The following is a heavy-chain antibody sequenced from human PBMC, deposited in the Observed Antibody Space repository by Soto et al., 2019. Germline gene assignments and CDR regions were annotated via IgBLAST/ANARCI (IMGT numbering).Heavy chain of an antibody. CDR2: IKSKTDGGTT. Sequence: GRSVKHACAASGFTFCNAWMSWVRQAPGKGLEWVGRIKSKTDGGTTDYAAPVKGRFTISRDDSKNTLYLQMNSLKTEDTAVYYCTTQLGDFDYWGQGTLVTVSS. CDR3: TTQLGDFDY. CDR1: GFTFCNAW. V-gene: IGHV3-15*01. D-gene: IGHD3-3*02. J-gene: IGHJ4*02.